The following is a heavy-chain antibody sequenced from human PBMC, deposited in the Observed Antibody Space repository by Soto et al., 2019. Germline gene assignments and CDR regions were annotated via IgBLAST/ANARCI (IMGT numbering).Heavy chain of an antibody. Sequence: QVQLVESGGGVVQPGRSLRLSCAASGFTFSSYGMHWVRQAPGKGLEWVAVISYDGSNKYYADSVKGRFTISRDNSKNTLYLQMNSLRAEDTAVYYCAPRDYPGNYFQHWGQGTLVTVSS. CDR3: APRDYPGNYFQH. CDR1: GFTFSSYG. CDR2: ISYDGSNK. J-gene: IGHJ1*01. D-gene: IGHD3-10*01. V-gene: IGHV3-30*03.